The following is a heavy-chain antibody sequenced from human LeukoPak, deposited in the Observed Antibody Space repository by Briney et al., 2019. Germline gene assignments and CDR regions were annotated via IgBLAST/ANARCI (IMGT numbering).Heavy chain of an antibody. D-gene: IGHD3-22*01. Sequence: ASVKASCKASGYTFTGYYMHWVRQAPGQGLEWMGWINPNSGGTNYAQKFQGRVTMTRDTSISTAYMELSRLRSDGTAVYYCARVLDYYDSSGYYSYWGQGTLVTVSS. CDR2: INPNSGGT. V-gene: IGHV1-2*02. J-gene: IGHJ4*02. CDR1: GYTFTGYY. CDR3: ARVLDYYDSSGYYSY.